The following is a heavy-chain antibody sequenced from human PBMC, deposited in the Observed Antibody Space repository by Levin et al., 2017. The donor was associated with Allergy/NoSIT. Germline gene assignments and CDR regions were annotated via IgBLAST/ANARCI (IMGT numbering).Heavy chain of an antibody. J-gene: IGHJ4*02. Sequence: SGPTLVKPTQTLTLTCTFSGFSLSTSGMCVSWIRQPPGKALEWLALIDWDDDKYYSTSLKTRLTIPKDTSKNQVVLTMTNMDPVDTATYYCARTTYGSGSSLAPFDYWGQGTLVTVSS. V-gene: IGHV2-70*01. CDR1: GFSLSTSGMC. CDR3: ARTTYGSGSSLAPFDY. D-gene: IGHD3-10*01. CDR2: IDWDDDK.